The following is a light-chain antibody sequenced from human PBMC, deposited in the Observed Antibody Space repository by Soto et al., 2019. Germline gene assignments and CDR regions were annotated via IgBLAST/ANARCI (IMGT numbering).Light chain of an antibody. Sequence: QSALTQPASVSGSPGQSITISCTGTSSDVGGYNYVSWYQQLPGKAPKLKIYDVNKRPSGVTNRFSGSKSGNTAALTISGLQADDEGDYYCTSYSGSSSVIFGGGTKLTVL. V-gene: IGLV2-14*03. J-gene: IGLJ2*01. CDR1: SSDVGGYNY. CDR3: TSYSGSSSVI. CDR2: DVN.